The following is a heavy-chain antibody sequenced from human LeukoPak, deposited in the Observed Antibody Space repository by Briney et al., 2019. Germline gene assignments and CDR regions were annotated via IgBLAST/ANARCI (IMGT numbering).Heavy chain of an antibody. V-gene: IGHV1-2*02. D-gene: IGHD1-26*01. Sequence: GASVKVSCKASGYTFSGYYMHWVRQAPGQGLESMGWINSNSGARNYAPKFQGRVTFSRDNSISTAYMELSSLRSDDTAIYYCERGRGGATTGFDHWGQGTLVTVSS. CDR2: INSNSGAR. CDR3: ERGRGGATTGFDH. J-gene: IGHJ4*02. CDR1: GYTFSGYY.